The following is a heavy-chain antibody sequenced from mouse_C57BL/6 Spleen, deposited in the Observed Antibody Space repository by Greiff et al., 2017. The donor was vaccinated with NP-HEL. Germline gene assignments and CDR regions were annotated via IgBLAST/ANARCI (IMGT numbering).Heavy chain of an antibody. V-gene: IGHV1-54*01. CDR3: ARSPYYYGSNYAMDY. CDR1: GYAFTNYL. CDR2: INPGSGGT. Sequence: VKLQESGAELVRPGTSVKVSCKASGYAFTNYLIEWVKQRPGQGLEWIGVINPGSGGTNYNEKFKGKATLTADKSSSTAYMQLSSLTSEDSAVYFCARSPYYYGSNYAMDYWGQGTSVTVSS. D-gene: IGHD1-1*01. J-gene: IGHJ4*01.